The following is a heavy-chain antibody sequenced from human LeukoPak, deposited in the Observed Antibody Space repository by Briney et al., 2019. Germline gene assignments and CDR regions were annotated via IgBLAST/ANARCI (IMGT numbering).Heavy chain of an antibody. V-gene: IGHV3-21*01. D-gene: IGHD2-8*02. CDR3: ARDLVQGRTASHRGFDY. J-gene: IGHJ4*02. Sequence: GGSLRLSCAASGFTFSSYSMNWVRQAPGKGLEWVSSISSSSSYIYYADSVKGRFTISRDNAKNSLYLQMNSLRAEDTAVYYCARDLVQGRTASHRGFDYWGQGTPVTVSS. CDR1: GFTFSSYS. CDR2: ISSSSSYI.